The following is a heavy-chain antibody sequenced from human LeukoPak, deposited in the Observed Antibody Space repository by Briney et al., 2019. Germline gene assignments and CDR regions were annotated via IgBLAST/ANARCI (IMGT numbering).Heavy chain of an antibody. V-gene: IGHV3-21*06. J-gene: IGHJ6*03. Sequence: PGGSLRLSRAASGFIFSNYYLNWVRQAPGKGLEWVSCIHGSASYNYYADSVKGRFTISRDSAKNSLYLEMSSLRVEDTAVYYCVRAFGGYDSQRFYYNTDVWGKGTTVTVSS. CDR3: VRAFGGYDSQRFYYNTDV. CDR1: GFIFSNYY. CDR2: IHGSASYN. D-gene: IGHD5-12*01.